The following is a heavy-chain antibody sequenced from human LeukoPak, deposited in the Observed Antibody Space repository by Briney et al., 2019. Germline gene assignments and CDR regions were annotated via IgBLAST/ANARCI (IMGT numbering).Heavy chain of an antibody. CDR2: ISSRGDST. CDR3: VKGPRPDITVAHTVEN. V-gene: IGHV3-23*01. J-gene: IGHJ4*02. CDR1: GFTFNTYA. Sequence: GGSLRLSCAASGFTFNTYAMSWVRQAPGKGLEWVSTISSRGDSTYVADSVKGRFTISRDNSKSSLYLQMNTVRAEDTAVYYCVKGPRPDITVAHTVENWGQGTLVTVSS. D-gene: IGHD6-19*01.